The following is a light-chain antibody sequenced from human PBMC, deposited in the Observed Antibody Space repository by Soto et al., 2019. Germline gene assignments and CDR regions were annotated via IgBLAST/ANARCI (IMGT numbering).Light chain of an antibody. Sequence: EIVLTQSPATLSVSPGERATLSCSASQNINTDVAWYQQKPGQPPSLLISGASTRAPGIPDRFSASGSGTDFTRMISSLESDDFAVYYCQQYSQWPLYTFGQGTKLEIQ. J-gene: IGKJ2*01. CDR1: QNINTD. V-gene: IGKV3-15*01. CDR3: QQYSQWPLYT. CDR2: GAS.